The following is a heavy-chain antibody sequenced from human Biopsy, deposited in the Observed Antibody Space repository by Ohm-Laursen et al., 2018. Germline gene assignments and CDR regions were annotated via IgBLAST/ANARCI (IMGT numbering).Heavy chain of an antibody. J-gene: IGHJ3*02. Sequence: SLRLSCAASGFTFNSYWMHWVRQAPGKGLVWVSRINIDGSGTKYADSVKGRFTVSRDNAKNTLYLQMNSLTAEDTAIYYCTRAYHYGLYSFDMWGQGTMVTVSS. CDR3: TRAYHYGLYSFDM. V-gene: IGHV3-74*03. CDR1: GFTFNSYW. D-gene: IGHD2-2*01. CDR2: INIDGSGT.